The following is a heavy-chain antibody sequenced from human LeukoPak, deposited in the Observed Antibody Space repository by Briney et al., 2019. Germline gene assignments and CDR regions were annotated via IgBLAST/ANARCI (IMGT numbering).Heavy chain of an antibody. V-gene: IGHV3-53*01. Sequence: GGSLRLSCAASGFTFSSYAMSWVRQAPGKGLEWVSVIYSGGSTYYADSVKGRFTISRDNSKNTLYLQMNSLRAEDTAVYYRARALEGSFDPWGQGTLVTVSS. J-gene: IGHJ5*02. D-gene: IGHD3-3*01. CDR1: GFTFSSYA. CDR3: ARALEGSFDP. CDR2: IYSGGST.